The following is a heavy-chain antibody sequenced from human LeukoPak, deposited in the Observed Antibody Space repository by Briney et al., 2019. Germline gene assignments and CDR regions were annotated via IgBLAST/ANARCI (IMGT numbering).Heavy chain of an antibody. J-gene: IGHJ6*02. CDR2: ISHDGGNK. CDR3: ARVVPAAKHPGGDV. D-gene: IGHD2-2*01. V-gene: IGHV3-30-3*01. CDR1: GFTFSSYA. Sequence: GGSLRLSCAASGFTFSSYAMHWVRQAPGKGLEWVAVISHDGGNKYYADSVKGRFTISRDNSRNTLYLQMNSLRTEDTAIYYCARVVPAAKHPGGDVWGQGTTVTVSS.